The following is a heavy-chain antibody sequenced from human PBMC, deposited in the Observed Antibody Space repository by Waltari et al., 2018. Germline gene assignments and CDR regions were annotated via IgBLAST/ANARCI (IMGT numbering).Heavy chain of an antibody. CDR3: ARLPISLGVGSVFDI. CDR2: IYYSGST. Sequence: QMQLQESGPGLVKPSEPLSLTCTVSGGSISSSPYYWGWIRQPPGQGREWIGNIYYSGSTHYNPSLKSRLTISVDTAKNQFSLNLRSVTAADTAVYYCARLPISLGVGSVFDIWGQGTMVTVSS. J-gene: IGHJ3*02. V-gene: IGHV4-39*01. D-gene: IGHD2-15*01. CDR1: GGSISSSPYY.